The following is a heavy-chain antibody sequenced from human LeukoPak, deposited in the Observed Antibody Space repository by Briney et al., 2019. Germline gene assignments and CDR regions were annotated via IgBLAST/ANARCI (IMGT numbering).Heavy chain of an antibody. CDR2: IKQDGSEK. D-gene: IGHD4-17*01. CDR3: ARDPRLYGDYYYYGMDV. J-gene: IGHJ6*02. Sequence: GGSLRLSCAASGFTFSSYWMSWVRQAPGQGQERVANIKQDGSEKYYVDSVKGRFTSSRDNAKNSLYLQMNSLRPEDTAVYYCARDPRLYGDYYYYGMDVWGQGTTVTVSS. V-gene: IGHV3-7*01. CDR1: GFTFSSYW.